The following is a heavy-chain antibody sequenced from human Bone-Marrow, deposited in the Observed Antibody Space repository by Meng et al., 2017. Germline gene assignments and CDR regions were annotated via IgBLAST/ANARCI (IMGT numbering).Heavy chain of an antibody. Sequence: QVQRGQSGAWVEKPGLSVKVPCKASGGTFRSYAISWVRQAPGQGLEWMGGIIPIFGTANYAQKFQGRVTITADESTSTAYMELSSLRSEDTAVYYCARESRDIAVAGVYWGQGTLVTVSS. CDR3: ARESRDIAVAGVY. J-gene: IGHJ4*02. D-gene: IGHD6-19*01. CDR2: IIPIFGTA. V-gene: IGHV1-69*01. CDR1: GGTFRSYA.